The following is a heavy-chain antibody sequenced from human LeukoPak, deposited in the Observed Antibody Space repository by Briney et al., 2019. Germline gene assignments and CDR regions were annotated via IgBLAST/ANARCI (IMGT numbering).Heavy chain of an antibody. CDR1: GYAFTSYY. CDR3: ARAAGDTYGYRYYFDS. Sequence: ASVKVSCKASGYAFTSYYIHWVRQAPGQGLEWMGLINPNGDSTDYAQKFQGRVTMTRDTSVGTVYMELSSLRSEDAAVYYCARAAGDTYGYRYYFDSWGQGTLVTVSS. J-gene: IGHJ4*02. V-gene: IGHV1-46*01. D-gene: IGHD5-18*01. CDR2: INPNGDST.